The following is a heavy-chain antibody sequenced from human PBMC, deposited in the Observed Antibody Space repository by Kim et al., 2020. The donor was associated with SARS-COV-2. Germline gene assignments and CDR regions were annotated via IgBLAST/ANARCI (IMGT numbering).Heavy chain of an antibody. J-gene: IGHJ3*02. V-gene: IGHV1-2*02. CDR3: AGYYYDSSGEGAFDI. CDR2: INPNSGGT. CDR1: GYTFTGYY. Sequence: ASVKVSCKASGYTFTGYYMHWVRQAPGQGLEWMGWINPNSGGTNYAQKFQGRVTMTRDTSISTAYMELSRLRSDDTAVYYCAGYYYDSSGEGAFDIWGQGTMVTVSS. D-gene: IGHD3-22*01.